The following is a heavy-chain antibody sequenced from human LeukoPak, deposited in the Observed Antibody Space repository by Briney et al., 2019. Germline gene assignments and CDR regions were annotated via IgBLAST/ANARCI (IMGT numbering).Heavy chain of an antibody. Sequence: GRTYYRSKWYNDYAVSVKSRITINPDTSKNQFSLQLNSVSPEDTAVYYCARDYTGGYLFDYWGQGTLVTVSS. J-gene: IGHJ4*02. V-gene: IGHV6-1*01. CDR3: ARDYTGGYLFDY. D-gene: IGHD3-16*01. CDR2: TYYRSKWYN.